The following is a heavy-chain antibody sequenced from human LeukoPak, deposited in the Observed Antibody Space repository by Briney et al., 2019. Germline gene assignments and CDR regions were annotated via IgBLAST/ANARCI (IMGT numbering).Heavy chain of an antibody. V-gene: IGHV4-61*02. Sequence: SETLSLTCTVSGGSISSGSYYWPWIRQPAGKGLEWLGRIYTSGSTDYNPSLKSRVTISVDTSKNQFSLRLNSVTAADTAVYYCARSNGLLDYWGQGTLVTVST. D-gene: IGHD2-8*01. CDR1: GGSISSGSYY. CDR2: IYTSGST. J-gene: IGHJ4*02. CDR3: ARSNGLLDY.